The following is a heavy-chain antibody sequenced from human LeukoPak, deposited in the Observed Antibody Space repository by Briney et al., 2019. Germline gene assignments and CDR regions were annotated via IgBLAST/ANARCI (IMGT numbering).Heavy chain of an antibody. D-gene: IGHD3-3*01. CDR2: IYYSGST. CDR3: ASRLGSGMDV. CDR1: GGSISSSSYY. Sequence: PSETLSLTCTASGGSISSSSYYWGWIRQPPGKGLEWIGSIYYSGSTYYNPSLKSRVTISVDTSKNQFSLKLSSVTAADTAVYYCASRLGSGMDVWGQGTTVTVSS. V-gene: IGHV4-39*01. J-gene: IGHJ6*02.